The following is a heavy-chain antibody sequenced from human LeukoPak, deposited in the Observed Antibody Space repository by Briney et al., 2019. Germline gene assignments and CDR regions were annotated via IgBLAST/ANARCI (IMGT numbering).Heavy chain of an antibody. CDR3: ARTGGGPLYYYYYYMDV. D-gene: IGHD1-14*01. J-gene: IGHJ6*03. Sequence: SETLSLTCAAYGGSFSGYYWSWIRQPPGQGLEWIGKINHSGSTNYNPSLKSRVTISVDTSKNQFSLELSSVTAADTAVYYCARTGGGPLYYYYYYMDVWGKGTTVTVSS. CDR1: GGSFSGYY. CDR2: INHSGST. V-gene: IGHV4-34*01.